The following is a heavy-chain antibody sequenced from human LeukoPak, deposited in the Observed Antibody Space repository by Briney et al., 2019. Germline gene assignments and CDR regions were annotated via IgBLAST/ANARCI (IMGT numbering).Heavy chain of an antibody. Sequence: ASVKVSCKVSGYTLTELSMHWVRQAPGKGLEWMGGFDPEDGETIYAQKFQGRVTMTEDTSTDTAYMELSCLRSEDTAVYYCATYYYDSSGYYILDYWGQGTLVTVSS. D-gene: IGHD3-22*01. V-gene: IGHV1-24*01. J-gene: IGHJ4*02. CDR1: GYTLTELS. CDR3: ATYYYDSSGYYILDY. CDR2: FDPEDGET.